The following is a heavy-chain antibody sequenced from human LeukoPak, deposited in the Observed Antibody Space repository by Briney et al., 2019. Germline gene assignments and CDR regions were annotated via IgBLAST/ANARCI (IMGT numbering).Heavy chain of an antibody. CDR2: INHSGNT. CDR1: GGSFSGYY. V-gene: IGHV4-34*01. Sequence: PSETLSLPCAVYGGSFSGYYWSWIRQPPGKALEWIGEINHSGNTNYNPSLKSRVTISVDTSKNQFSLKLSSVTAADTAVYYCARGRNIVATTTSPYDYWGQGTLVTVSS. D-gene: IGHD5-12*01. CDR3: ARGRNIVATTTSPYDY. J-gene: IGHJ4*02.